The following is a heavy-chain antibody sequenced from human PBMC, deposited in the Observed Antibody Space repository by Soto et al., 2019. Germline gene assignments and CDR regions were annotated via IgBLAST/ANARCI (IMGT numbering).Heavy chain of an antibody. CDR2: IYWDGDT. CDR1: GFSVSTIGVG. Sequence: QITLKESGPTLVKPTQTLTLTCTVSGFSVSTIGVGVGWTRQPPGKALEWLALIYWDGDTRYSPSLSSRLTITKDTSKNQVVLTMTNMDPVDTATYYCAHRGRDDYRNYWGQGTQVTVSS. CDR3: AHRGRDDYRNY. V-gene: IGHV2-5*02. J-gene: IGHJ4*02. D-gene: IGHD4-4*01.